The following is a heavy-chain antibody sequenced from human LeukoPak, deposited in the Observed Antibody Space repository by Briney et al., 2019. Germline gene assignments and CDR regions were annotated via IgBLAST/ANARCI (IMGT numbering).Heavy chain of an antibody. Sequence: GGSLRLSCAASGFTFSSYSMNWVRQAPGKGLECVSSISSSSSYIYYADSVKGRFTISRDNAKNSLYLQMNSLRAEDTAVYYCARDGVGSSYGAVDYWGQGTLVTVSS. CDR1: GFTFSSYS. CDR2: ISSSSSYI. CDR3: ARDGVGSSYGAVDY. J-gene: IGHJ4*02. V-gene: IGHV3-21*01. D-gene: IGHD5-18*01.